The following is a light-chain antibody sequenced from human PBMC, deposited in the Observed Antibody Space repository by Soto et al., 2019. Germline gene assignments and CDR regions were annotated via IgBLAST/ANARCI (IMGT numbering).Light chain of an antibody. Sequence: IPLPHSPSTLSASAACRXTLXCRASQSISTWLAWYQQKPGKAPNLLIYDASSLQSGVPSRFSGSGSGTEFTLTIRSLQPDDFATYYCQQYNSYWTFGQGTKVDIK. V-gene: IGKV1-5*01. CDR2: DAS. J-gene: IGKJ1*01. CDR3: QQYNSYWT. CDR1: QSISTW.